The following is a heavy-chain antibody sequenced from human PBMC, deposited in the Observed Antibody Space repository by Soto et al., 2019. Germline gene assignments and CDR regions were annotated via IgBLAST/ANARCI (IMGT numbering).Heavy chain of an antibody. J-gene: IGHJ4*02. CDR1: GVTLSSYS. V-gene: IGHV3-48*01. CDR2: ISSSSSSI. Sequence: GGSLRLCCAASGVTLSSYSMNWVRQAPGKGLEWVSYISSSSSSIYYADSVKGRFTISRDNAKNSLYLQMNSLRAEDTAVYYCARGVLTSVTTLVYWGQGTLVTVSS. CDR3: ARGVLTSVTTLVY. D-gene: IGHD4-17*01.